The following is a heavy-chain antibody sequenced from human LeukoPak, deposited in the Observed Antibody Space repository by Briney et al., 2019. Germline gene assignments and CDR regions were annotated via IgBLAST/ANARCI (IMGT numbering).Heavy chain of an antibody. CDR2: IYYSGST. Sequence: SETLSLTRTVSGGSISSGDYYWSWIRQPPGKGLEWIGYIYYSGSTYYNPSLKSRVTISVDTSKNQFSLKLSSVTAADTAVYYCARVAYGSGSGCDYWGQGTLVTVSS. J-gene: IGHJ4*02. CDR3: ARVAYGSGSGCDY. V-gene: IGHV4-30-4*01. CDR1: GGSISSGDYY. D-gene: IGHD3-10*01.